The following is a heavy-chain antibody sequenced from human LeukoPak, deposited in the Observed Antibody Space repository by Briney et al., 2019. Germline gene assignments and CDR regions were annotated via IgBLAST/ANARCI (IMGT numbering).Heavy chain of an antibody. Sequence: GASVKVSCKASGGTFSSYAISWVRQAPGQGLEWMGGIIPIFGTANYAQKFQGRVTITADESTSTAYMELSSLRSEDTAVYYCARRTTFYYDSSPHYGYYFDYWGQGTLVTVSS. V-gene: IGHV1-69*13. CDR1: GGTFSSYA. D-gene: IGHD3-22*01. CDR2: IIPIFGTA. J-gene: IGHJ4*02. CDR3: ARRTTFYYDSSPHYGYYFDY.